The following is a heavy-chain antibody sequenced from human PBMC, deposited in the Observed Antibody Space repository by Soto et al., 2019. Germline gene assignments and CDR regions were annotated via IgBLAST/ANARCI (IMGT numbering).Heavy chain of an antibody. CDR1: GFTFSSYA. CDR2: ISGSGGST. CDR3: ARALDFWSAYFDY. D-gene: IGHD3-3*01. V-gene: IGHV3-23*01. Sequence: PGGSLRLSCAASGFTFSSYAMSWVRQAPGKGLERVSAISGSGGSTYYADSVKGRFTISRDNSKNTLYLQMNSLRTEDTAVYYWARALDFWSAYFDYWGQGSLVTVSS. J-gene: IGHJ4*02.